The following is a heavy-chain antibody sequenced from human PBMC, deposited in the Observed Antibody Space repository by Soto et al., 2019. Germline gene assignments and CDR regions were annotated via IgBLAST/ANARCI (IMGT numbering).Heavy chain of an antibody. CDR3: ARDVLLWFGESLDY. CDR2: IYHSGST. CDR1: GYSISSGYY. D-gene: IGHD3-10*01. V-gene: IGHV4-38-2*02. Sequence: SETLSLTCAVSGYSISSGYYWGWIRQPPGKGLEWIGSIYHSGSTYYNPSLKSRVTISVDTSKNQFSLKLSSVTAADTAVYYCARDVLLWFGESLDYWGQGTLVTVSS. J-gene: IGHJ4*02.